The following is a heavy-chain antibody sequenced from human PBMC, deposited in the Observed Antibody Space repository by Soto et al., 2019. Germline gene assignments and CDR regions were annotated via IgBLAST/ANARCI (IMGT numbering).Heavy chain of an antibody. J-gene: IGHJ6*02. CDR3: ARLDYYGSGGYYRAYYYYGMDV. CDR1: GGSISSSSYY. D-gene: IGHD3-10*01. Sequence: SETLSLTCTVSGGSISSSSYYWGWIRQPPGKGLEWIGSIYYSGSTYYNPSLKSRVTISVDTSKNQFSLKLSSVTAADTAVYYCARLDYYGSGGYYRAYYYYGMDVWGQGTTVT. CDR2: IYYSGST. V-gene: IGHV4-39*01.